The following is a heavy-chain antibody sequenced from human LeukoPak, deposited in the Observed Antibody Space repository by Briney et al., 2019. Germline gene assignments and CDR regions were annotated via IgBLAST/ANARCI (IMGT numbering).Heavy chain of an antibody. J-gene: IGHJ4*02. CDR2: ISAYNGNT. CDR1: GYTFTSYG. Sequence: ASVKVSCKASGYTFTSYGISWVRQAPGQGLEWMGWISAYNGNTNYAQKLQGRVTVTADTSTSTAYMELRSLRSDDTAVYYCARKYYYDSSGYYWDYWGQGTLVTVSS. D-gene: IGHD3-22*01. V-gene: IGHV1-18*01. CDR3: ARKYYYDSSGYYWDY.